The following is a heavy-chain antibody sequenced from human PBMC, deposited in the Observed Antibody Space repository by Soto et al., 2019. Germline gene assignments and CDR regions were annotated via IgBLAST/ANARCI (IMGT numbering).Heavy chain of an antibody. CDR1: GFTFNNYA. J-gene: IGHJ4*02. CDR3: EKGRVVVIDWYYFDY. D-gene: IGHD2-21*01. CDR2: ISGSGGST. Sequence: EVQLLESGGGLVQPGGSLRLSCAASGFTFNNYAMSWVRQAPGKGLEWVSAISGSGGSTYYADSVKGRFTISRDNSKNALYLQVNSLSDEDKAVYYCEKGRVVVIDWYYFDYWGQGTLVTV. V-gene: IGHV3-23*01.